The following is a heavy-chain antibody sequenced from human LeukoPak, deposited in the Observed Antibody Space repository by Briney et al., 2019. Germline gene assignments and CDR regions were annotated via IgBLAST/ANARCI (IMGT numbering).Heavy chain of an antibody. CDR2: INPSGGST. Sequence: ASVRVSCKASGYTFTSYYMHWVRQAPGQGLEWMGIINPSGGSTSYAQKFQRRVTMTRDMSTSTVYMELSSLRSEDTAVYYCARDGDGIAVEYYFDYWGQGTLVTVSS. CDR3: ARDGDGIAVEYYFDY. CDR1: GYTFTSYY. J-gene: IGHJ4*02. D-gene: IGHD6-19*01. V-gene: IGHV1-46*01.